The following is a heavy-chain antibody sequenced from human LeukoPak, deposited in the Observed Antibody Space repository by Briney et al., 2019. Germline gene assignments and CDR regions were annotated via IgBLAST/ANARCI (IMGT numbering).Heavy chain of an antibody. D-gene: IGHD3-22*01. V-gene: IGHV4-39*01. CDR2: IYYGENT. CDR1: GGSVSSGPYY. J-gene: IGHJ4*02. CDR3: ARRDDSSGYHKIFDY. Sequence: PSETLSLTCTVSGGSVSSGPYYWGWIRQPPGKGLEWIGNIYYGENTYYNPSLKSRVTISIDTSKNQFYLKLSSLTAADTAVYYCARRDDSSGYHKIFDYWGPGTLVTVSS.